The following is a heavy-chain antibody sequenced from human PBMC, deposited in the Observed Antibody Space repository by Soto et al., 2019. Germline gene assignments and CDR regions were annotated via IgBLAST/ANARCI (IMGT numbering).Heavy chain of an antibody. V-gene: IGHV1-18*01. CDR2: ISAYNGNT. D-gene: IGHD3-22*01. Sequence: QVQMVQSGAEVKKPGSSVKVSCKASGYTFTSYGISWVRQAPGQGLEWMGWISAYNGNTNYAQKLQGRVTMTTDTSTSTAYMELRSLRSDDTAVYYCARTYYYDSPSDAFDIWGQGTMVTVSS. CDR3: ARTYYYDSPSDAFDI. CDR1: GYTFTSYG. J-gene: IGHJ3*02.